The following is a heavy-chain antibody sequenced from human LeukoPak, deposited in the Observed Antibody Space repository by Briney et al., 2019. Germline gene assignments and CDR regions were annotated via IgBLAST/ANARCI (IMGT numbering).Heavy chain of an antibody. V-gene: IGHV7-4-1*02. CDR1: GYTFTGYY. Sequence: GASVKVSCKASGYTFTGYYMHWVRQAPGQGLEWMGWINTNTGNPTYAQGFTGRFVFSLDTSVSTAYLQISSLKAEDTAVYYCARDGGYGGNAYFDYWGQGTLVTVSS. D-gene: IGHD4-23*01. CDR3: ARDGGYGGNAYFDY. J-gene: IGHJ4*02. CDR2: INTNTGNP.